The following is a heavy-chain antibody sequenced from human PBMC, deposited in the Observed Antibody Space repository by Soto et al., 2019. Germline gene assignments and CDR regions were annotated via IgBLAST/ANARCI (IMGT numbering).Heavy chain of an antibody. D-gene: IGHD3-3*01. Sequence: QVQLVESGGDLVKPGGSLRLSCAASGYTLSDYYMSWIRQAPGKGLEWISYIDTSGTKIYYADSVKGRFTITRDNAKNSLYLEMNSLRDEDTAVYYCASHYDMWSGSLSPVDYWGQGTLVTVSS. CDR1: GYTLSDYY. V-gene: IGHV3-11*01. CDR3: ASHYDMWSGSLSPVDY. CDR2: IDTSGTKI. J-gene: IGHJ4*02.